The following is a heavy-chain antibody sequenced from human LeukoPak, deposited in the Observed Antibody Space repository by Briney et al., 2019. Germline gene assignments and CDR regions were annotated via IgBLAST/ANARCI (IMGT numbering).Heavy chain of an antibody. J-gene: IGHJ4*02. V-gene: IGHV4-59*01. Sequence: SETLSLTCTVAGGSITSYYWSWIRQPPGKGLEWIGYIYYSGSTNYNPSLKSGVTISVARPKNQFSLKLRSVIAADKAVYYCARVGWELMGPFDHWGQGNLVTVSS. CDR2: IYYSGST. CDR3: ARVGWELMGPFDH. D-gene: IGHD1-26*01. CDR1: GGSITSYY.